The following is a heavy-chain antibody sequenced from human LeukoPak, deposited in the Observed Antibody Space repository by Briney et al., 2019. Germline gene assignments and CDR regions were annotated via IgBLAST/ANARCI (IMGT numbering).Heavy chain of an antibody. J-gene: IGHJ4*02. D-gene: IGHD6-13*01. CDR2: ISYDGSNK. CDR3: ARASVGQLVSVFDY. V-gene: IGHV3-30-3*01. Sequence: SGGSLRLSCAASGFTFSSYAMHWVRQAPGKGLEWVAVISYDGSNKYYADSVKGRFTISRDNSKNTLYLQMNSLRAEDTAVYYCARASVGQLVSVFDYWGQGTLVTVSS. CDR1: GFTFSSYA.